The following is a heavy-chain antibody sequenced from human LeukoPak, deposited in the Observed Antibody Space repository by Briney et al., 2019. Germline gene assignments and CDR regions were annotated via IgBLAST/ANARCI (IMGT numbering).Heavy chain of an antibody. CDR1: GFTFSSYA. CDR2: ISGSGGTT. V-gene: IGHV3-23*01. D-gene: IGHD3-22*01. J-gene: IGHJ4*02. Sequence: GWSLRLSCAASGFTFSSYAMSWVRQAPGKGLELVSGISGSGGTTYYADSVKGRFTISRDNSKNTLYLQLNSLRAEDTAIYYCAKDLTYYYDSTGYYFDYWGQGTLVTVSS. CDR3: AKDLTYYYDSTGYYFDY.